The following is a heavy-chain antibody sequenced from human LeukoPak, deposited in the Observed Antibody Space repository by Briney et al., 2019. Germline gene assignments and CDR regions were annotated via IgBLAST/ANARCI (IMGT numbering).Heavy chain of an antibody. D-gene: IGHD2-8*01. CDR1: GYTFTSYD. CDR2: MNPNSGNT. J-gene: IGHJ5*02. CDR3: ARGRQVYATGIMNWFDP. Sequence: ASVKVSCKASGYTFTSYDINWVRQATGQGLEWMGWMNPNSGNTGYAQKFQGRVTMTRNTSISTAYMELSSLRSEDTAVYYCARGRQVYATGIMNWFDPWGQGTLVTVSS. V-gene: IGHV1-8*01.